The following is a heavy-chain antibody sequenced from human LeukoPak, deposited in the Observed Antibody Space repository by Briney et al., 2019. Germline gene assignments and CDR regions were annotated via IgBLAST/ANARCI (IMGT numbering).Heavy chain of an antibody. CDR3: AYGSGNYYTTYYFYGMDV. CDR1: GFTFSNHW. D-gene: IGHD3-10*01. Sequence: PGGSLRHSCAASGFTFSNHWMSWAREARGRGRAVVANINQEGSEKYYVDSVKGLFTISRDNAKNSLYLQMNSLRAEDTAVYYCAYGSGNYYTTYYFYGMDVWGQGTTVTVSS. V-gene: IGHV3-7*01. CDR2: INQEGSEK. J-gene: IGHJ6*02.